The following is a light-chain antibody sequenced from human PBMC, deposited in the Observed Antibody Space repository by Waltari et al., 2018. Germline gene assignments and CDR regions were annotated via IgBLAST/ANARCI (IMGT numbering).Light chain of an antibody. CDR3: QQYGNSPIT. Sequence: EIVLTQSPDTLSLSPGERATLSCTASHSVNNNYLAWYQQRPGQAPRVPLYGASSRATGIPDRFSGSGSGTDFSLTISRLEPEDFGVYHCQQYGNSPITFGQGTRLEIK. CDR1: HSVNNNY. J-gene: IGKJ5*01. CDR2: GAS. V-gene: IGKV3-20*01.